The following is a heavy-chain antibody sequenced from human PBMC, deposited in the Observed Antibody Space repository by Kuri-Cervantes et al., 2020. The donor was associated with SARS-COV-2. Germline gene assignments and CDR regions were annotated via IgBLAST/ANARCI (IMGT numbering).Heavy chain of an antibody. CDR1: GFTFSSYG. CDR2: IWYDGSNK. D-gene: IGHD2-8*01. Sequence: GESLKISCAASGFTFSSYGMHWVRQAPGKGLEWVAVIWYDGSNKCYADSVKGRFTISRDNSKNTLYLQMNSLRAEDTAVYYCARYGVYANGMDVWGQGTTVTVSS. V-gene: IGHV3-33*01. CDR3: ARYGVYANGMDV. J-gene: IGHJ6*02.